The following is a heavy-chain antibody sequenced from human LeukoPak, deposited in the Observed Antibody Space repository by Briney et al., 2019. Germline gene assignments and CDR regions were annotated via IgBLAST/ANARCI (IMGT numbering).Heavy chain of an antibody. J-gene: IGHJ5*02. Sequence: PGGSLRLSCAASGFTFSNYAMTWVRQAPGEGLEWVAFISQSGGRSTDYADSVRGRFTISRDNSEDTLYLQMNGLRAEDTAVYHCARDLGCSTSSCRYNWFDPWGQGTLVTVSS. D-gene: IGHD2-2*01. V-gene: IGHV3-23*01. CDR3: ARDLGCSTSSCRYNWFDP. CDR2: ISQSGGRST. CDR1: GFTFSNYA.